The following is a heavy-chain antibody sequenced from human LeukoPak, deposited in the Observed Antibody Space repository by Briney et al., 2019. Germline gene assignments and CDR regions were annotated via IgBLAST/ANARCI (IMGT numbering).Heavy chain of an antibody. CDR3: AGGWSRYYSMDV. CDR2: INHSGST. D-gene: IGHD3-3*01. Sequence: SETLSLTCAVYGGSFSGYYWSWIRQPPGKGLEWIGEINHSGSTNYNPSLKSRVTISVDTSKNQFSLKLSSVTAADTAVYYCAGGWSRYYSMDVWGKGTTVTVSS. J-gene: IGHJ6*04. V-gene: IGHV4-34*01. CDR1: GGSFSGYY.